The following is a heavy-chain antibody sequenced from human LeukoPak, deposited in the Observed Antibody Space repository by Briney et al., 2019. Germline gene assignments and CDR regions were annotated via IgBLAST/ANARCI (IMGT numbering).Heavy chain of an antibody. CDR1: GYTFTSYY. J-gene: IGHJ6*02. CDR2: INPSGGST. V-gene: IGHV1-46*01. Sequence: ASVKVSCKASGYTFTSYYMHWVRQAPGQGLEWMGIINPSGGSTSYAQKFQGRVTMTRDTSTSTVYMELSSLRSEDTAVYYCARDPPTQQRYCTNGVCPMSSSFGLFRYYGMDVWGQGTTVTVSS. D-gene: IGHD2-8*01. CDR3: ARDPPTQQRYCTNGVCPMSSSFGLFRYYGMDV.